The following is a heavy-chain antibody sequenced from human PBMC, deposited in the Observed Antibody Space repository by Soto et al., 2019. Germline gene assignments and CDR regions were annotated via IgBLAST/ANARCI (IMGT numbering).Heavy chain of an antibody. J-gene: IGHJ6*02. CDR2: IYYSGST. CDR1: GGSISSSSYY. CDR3: ARVRAVAGFYYYYGMDV. Sequence: SETLSLTCTVSGGSISSSSYYWGWIRQPPGKGLEWIGSIYYSGSTYYNPSLKSRVTISVDTSKNQFSLKLSSVTAADTAVYYCARVRAVAGFYYYYGMDVWGQGTTVTVSS. V-gene: IGHV4-39*01. D-gene: IGHD6-19*01.